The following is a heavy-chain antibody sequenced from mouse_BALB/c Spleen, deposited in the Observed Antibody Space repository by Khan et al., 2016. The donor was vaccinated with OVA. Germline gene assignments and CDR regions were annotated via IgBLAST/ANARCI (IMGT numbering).Heavy chain of an antibody. J-gene: IGHJ4*01. V-gene: IGHV9-3-1*01. Sequence: QIQLVQSGPELKKPGETVKISCKASGYTFTNYGMNWVKQAPGKALKWMGWISTYTGEPTYADDFKGRFAFSLETSASTAYLQINNLKNEDTATXFCTRPPHFSYVLVYGGQGTSVTVSS. CDR1: GYTFTNYG. CDR3: TRPPHFSYVLVY. CDR2: ISTYTGEP.